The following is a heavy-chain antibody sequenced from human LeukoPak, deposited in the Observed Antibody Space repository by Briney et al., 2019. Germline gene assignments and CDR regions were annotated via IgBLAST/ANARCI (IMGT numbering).Heavy chain of an antibody. J-gene: IGHJ4*02. CDR1: GFTFSSYA. CDR3: AKVEGYSSGIYYFDY. CDR2: ISGSGGST. V-gene: IGHV3-23*01. Sequence: QTGGSLRLSCAASGFTFSSYAMSWVRQAPGKGLEWVSAISGSGGSTYYADSVKGRFTISRDNSKNTLYLQMNSLRAEDTAVYYCAKVEGYSSGIYYFDYWGQGTLVTVSS. D-gene: IGHD6-19*01.